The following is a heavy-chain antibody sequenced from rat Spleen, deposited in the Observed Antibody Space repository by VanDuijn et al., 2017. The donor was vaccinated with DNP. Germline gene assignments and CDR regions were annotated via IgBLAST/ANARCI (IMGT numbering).Heavy chain of an antibody. V-gene: IGHV5-22*01. CDR1: GFTFSDYY. CDR3: ARHDYGYFPSYAMDA. CDR2: IGSDGYAP. D-gene: IGHD1-7*01. Sequence: EVQLVESGGGLVQPGRSLKLSCAASGFTFSDYYMAWVRQAPTRGLEWVAYIGSDGYAPYYGVSVKGRFTISRDNAKSTLYLQMNSLRSEATATYYCARHDYGYFPSYAMDAWGQGTSVTVSS. J-gene: IGHJ4*01.